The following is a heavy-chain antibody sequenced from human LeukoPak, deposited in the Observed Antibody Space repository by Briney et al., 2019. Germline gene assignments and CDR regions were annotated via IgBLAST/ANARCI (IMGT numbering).Heavy chain of an antibody. V-gene: IGHV3-7*01. J-gene: IGHJ4*02. CDR2: IKQDGSEK. CDR1: GFTFSSYW. Sequence: GESLKISCAASGFTFSSYWMNWVRQAPGKGLEWVANIKQDGSEKFYVDSVKGRFTISRDNAKNSLYLQMNSLRGEDTAVYYCARDWGLDYWGQGTLVTVSS. CDR3: ARDWGLDY. D-gene: IGHD3-16*01.